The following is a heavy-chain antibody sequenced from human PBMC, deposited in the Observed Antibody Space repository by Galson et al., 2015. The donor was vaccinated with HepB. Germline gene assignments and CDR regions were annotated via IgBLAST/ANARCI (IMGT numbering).Heavy chain of an antibody. Sequence: SETLSLTCTVSGGSISSGGYYWGWIRQPPGKGLEWIGSIYYSGSTYYNPSLKSRVTISVDTSKNQFSLKLSSVTAADTAVYYCARGDYYGSGSYMYYFDYWGQGTLVTVSS. J-gene: IGHJ4*02. D-gene: IGHD3-10*01. CDR2: IYYSGST. CDR1: GGSISSGGYY. CDR3: ARGDYYGSGSYMYYFDY. V-gene: IGHV4-39*01.